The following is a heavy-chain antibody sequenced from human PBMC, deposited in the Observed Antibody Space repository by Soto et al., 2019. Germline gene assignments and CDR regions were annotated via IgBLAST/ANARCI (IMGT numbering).Heavy chain of an antibody. CDR2: ISAYNGNT. D-gene: IGHD3-16*02. V-gene: IGHV1-18*01. CDR1: GYTFTSYG. J-gene: IGHJ3*02. CDR3: ARDAGDYIWGSYRSAPSAAFDI. Sequence: ASVKVSCKASGYTFTSYGISWVRQAPGQRLEWIGWISAYNGNTNYAQKLQGRVTMTTDTSTSTAYMELRSLRSDDTAVYYCARDAGDYIWGSYRSAPSAAFDIWGQGTMVTVSS.